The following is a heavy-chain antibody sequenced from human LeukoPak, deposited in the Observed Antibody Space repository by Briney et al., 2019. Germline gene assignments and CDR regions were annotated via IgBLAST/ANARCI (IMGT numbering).Heavy chain of an antibody. J-gene: IGHJ4*02. V-gene: IGHV1-46*04. CDR1: GYTFSSHY. Sequence: ASVKVSCKASGYTFSSHYMHWVRQAPGQGLEWMGRINPSGDATNFAQNLRDRITLTRDTSTSTDYMELSSLRSEDTAVCYCARAALVFDYWGQGTLVTVSS. CDR3: ARAALVFDY. CDR2: INPSGDAT. D-gene: IGHD2-15*01.